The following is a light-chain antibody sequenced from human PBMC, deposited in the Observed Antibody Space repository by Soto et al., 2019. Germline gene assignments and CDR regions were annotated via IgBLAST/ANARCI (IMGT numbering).Light chain of an antibody. CDR3: QQYGSSPYT. CDR2: GAS. Sequence: EIVLTQSPGTLSLSPGERATLSCRASQSVSSSYLAWYQQKPGQAPSLLIYGASSRATGIPDRFSGSESGTDFTLTISRLEPEDFAVYYCQQYGSSPYTFGQGTKLEIK. V-gene: IGKV3-20*01. CDR1: QSVSSSY. J-gene: IGKJ2*01.